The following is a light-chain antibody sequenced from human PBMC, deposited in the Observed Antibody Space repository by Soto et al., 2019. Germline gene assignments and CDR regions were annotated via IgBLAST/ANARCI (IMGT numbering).Light chain of an antibody. CDR2: IND. CDR1: SSNIGDNP. Sequence: QSVLTQPPSASGTPGQRVTISCSGSSSNIGDNPVNWYQQVPGAAPKLLIYINDQRPSGVPDRFSGSKSGTSASLAISGLQTEDEADDDCAAWDDSLNALFGTGTKLTVL. CDR3: AAWDDSLNAL. J-gene: IGLJ1*01. V-gene: IGLV1-44*01.